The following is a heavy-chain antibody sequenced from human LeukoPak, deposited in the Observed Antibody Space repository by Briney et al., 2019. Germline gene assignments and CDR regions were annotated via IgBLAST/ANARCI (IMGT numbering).Heavy chain of an antibody. Sequence: GGSLRLSCAASGFTFSSYGMHWVRQAPAKGLEWVAVISYDGSNKYYEDSVKGRFTISRDNSKNTMYLQMNSLRAEDTAVYYCAKDEGPCITMVRGPYYRPSFEYWGQGTLVTVSS. CDR1: GFTFSSYG. V-gene: IGHV3-30*18. D-gene: IGHD3-10*01. CDR2: ISYDGSNK. J-gene: IGHJ4*02. CDR3: AKDEGPCITMVRGPYYRPSFEY.